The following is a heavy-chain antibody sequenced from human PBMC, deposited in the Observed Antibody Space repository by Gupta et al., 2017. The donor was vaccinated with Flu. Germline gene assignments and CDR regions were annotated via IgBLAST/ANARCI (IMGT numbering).Heavy chain of an antibody. Sequence: EVQLVESGGGLVQPGRSLRLSCAASKFTFDDYAMHWVRQAPGKGLEWVSGISWNSGNIGYADSVKGRFTISRDNAKNSLYLQMNSLRAEDTALYYCAKGPPLLYYYMDVWGKGTTVTVSS. J-gene: IGHJ6*03. CDR2: ISWNSGNI. CDR1: KFTFDDYA. V-gene: IGHV3-9*01. CDR3: AKGPPLLYYYMDV. D-gene: IGHD2-15*01.